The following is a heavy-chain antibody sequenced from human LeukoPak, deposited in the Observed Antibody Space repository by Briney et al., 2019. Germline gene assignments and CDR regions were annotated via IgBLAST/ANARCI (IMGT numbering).Heavy chain of an antibody. CDR1: GFTFSSYS. D-gene: IGHD3-10*01. Sequence: GGSLRLSCAASGFTFSSYSMNWVRQAPGKGLEWVSSISSSSSYIYSADSVKGRFTISRDNAKNSLYLQMNSLRVEDTAVYDCAKDYRYYGSGSHMDVWGKGTTVTISS. CDR2: ISSSSSYI. V-gene: IGHV3-21*01. CDR3: AKDYRYYGSGSHMDV. J-gene: IGHJ6*03.